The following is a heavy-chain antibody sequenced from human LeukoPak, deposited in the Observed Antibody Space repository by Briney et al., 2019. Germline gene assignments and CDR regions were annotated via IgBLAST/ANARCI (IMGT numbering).Heavy chain of an antibody. D-gene: IGHD3-3*01. CDR3: ARADRDFWSRFNDY. CDR1: GYTFISYG. V-gene: IGHV1-18*01. Sequence: ASVKVSCKASGYTFISYGITWVRQAPGQGLEWMGWISAYNGNTNYAQKLQGRVTMTTDTSTSTAYMELRSLRSDDTAVHYCARADRDFWSRFNDYWGQGILVTVSS. J-gene: IGHJ4*02. CDR2: ISAYNGNT.